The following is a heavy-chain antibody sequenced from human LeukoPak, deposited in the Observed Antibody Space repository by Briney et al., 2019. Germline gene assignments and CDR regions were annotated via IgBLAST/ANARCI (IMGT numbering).Heavy chain of an antibody. CDR1: GFTFDDYA. D-gene: IGHD4-17*01. J-gene: IGHJ4*02. V-gene: IGHV3-9*01. CDR3: AKDYGDYAGGVFDY. CDR2: ISWNSGSI. Sequence: PGGSLRLSCAASGFTFDDYAMHWVRQAPGKGLEWVTGISWNSGSIGYADSVKGRFTISRDNAKNSLYLQMNSLRAEDTALYYCAKDYGDYAGGVFDYWGQGTLVTVSS.